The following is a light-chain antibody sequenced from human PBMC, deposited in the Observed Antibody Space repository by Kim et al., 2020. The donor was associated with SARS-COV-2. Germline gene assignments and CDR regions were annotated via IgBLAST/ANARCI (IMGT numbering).Light chain of an antibody. J-gene: IGLJ2*01. CDR2: QDT. CDR1: KLGDKY. V-gene: IGLV3-1*01. Sequence: VSPGQTASITCSGDKLGDKYACWFQQKPGQSPVLVIYQDTKRPSGIPERFSGSNSGNTATLTISGTQAMDEADYYCQAWDSSNVVFGGGTQLTVL. CDR3: QAWDSSNVV.